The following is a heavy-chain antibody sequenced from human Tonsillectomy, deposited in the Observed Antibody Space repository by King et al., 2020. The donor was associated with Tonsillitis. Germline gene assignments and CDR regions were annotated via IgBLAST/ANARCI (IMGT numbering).Heavy chain of an antibody. CDR1: GDSVSSNSAA. Sequence: VQLQQSGPGLVKPSQTLSLTCAISGDSVSSNSAAWNWMRHAPSRGLEWLGRAHYSSKRYDDYDVSVKSQTTINPETSKNQFSLQLNSVTPEDTAVYYGARDQIAVAGKYYYYYNMDVWGQGTTVTVSS. V-gene: IGHV6-1*01. J-gene: IGHJ6*02. CDR3: ARDQIAVAGKYYYYYNMDV. D-gene: IGHD6-19*01. CDR2: AHYSSKRYD.